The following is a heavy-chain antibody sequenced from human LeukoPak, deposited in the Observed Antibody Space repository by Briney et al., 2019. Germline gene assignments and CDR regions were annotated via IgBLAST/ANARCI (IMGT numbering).Heavy chain of an antibody. V-gene: IGHV4-34*01. CDR3: ARGKLLLWFGELPANWFDP. J-gene: IGHJ5*02. D-gene: IGHD3-10*01. Sequence: SETLSLTCAVYGGSFSGYYWSWIRPPPRKGLEWVGEINHSGSTNYNPSLKSRVTISVDTSKNQFSLKLSSVTAADTAVYYCARGKLLLWFGELPANWFDPWGQGTLVTVSS. CDR2: INHSGST. CDR1: GGSFSGYY.